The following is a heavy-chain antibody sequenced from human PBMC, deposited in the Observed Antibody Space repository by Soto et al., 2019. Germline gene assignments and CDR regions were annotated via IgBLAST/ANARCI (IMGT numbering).Heavy chain of an antibody. J-gene: IGHJ4*02. D-gene: IGHD5-12*01. CDR3: AREVDGYNFFDY. CDR1: GGSISSSY. CDR2: INYSGNT. V-gene: IGHV4-59*01. Sequence: SETLSLTCTVSGGSISSSYWSWIRQPPGKGLEWFGYINYSGNTNYNPSLKSRVTFSVDTSKNQFSLRLSSVTAADTAVYYCAREVDGYNFFDYWGQGALVTVSS.